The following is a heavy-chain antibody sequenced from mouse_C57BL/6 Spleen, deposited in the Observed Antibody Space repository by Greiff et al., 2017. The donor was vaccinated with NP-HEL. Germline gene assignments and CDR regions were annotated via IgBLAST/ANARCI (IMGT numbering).Heavy chain of an antibody. Sequence: QVQLQQPGAELVMPGASVKLSCKASGYTFTSYWMHWVKQRPGQGLEWIGEIDPSDSYTNYNQKFKGKSTLTVDKSSSTAYMQLSSLTSEDSAVYYCASYYYGSSWYFDLWGTGTTVTVSS. CDR3: ASYYYGSSWYFDL. CDR2: IDPSDSYT. D-gene: IGHD1-1*01. CDR1: GYTFTSYW. V-gene: IGHV1-69*01. J-gene: IGHJ1*03.